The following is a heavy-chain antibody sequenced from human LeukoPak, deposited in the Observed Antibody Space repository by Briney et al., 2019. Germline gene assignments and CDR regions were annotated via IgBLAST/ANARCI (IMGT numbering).Heavy chain of an antibody. V-gene: IGHV3-21*01. J-gene: IGHJ6*03. Sequence: GGSLRLSCEASGFTFSSYTIHWVRQTAGKGLEWVSSISSSSSYTYYSDSVKGRFTISRDNAKNSLYLQMTSLRAEDTAAYYCARGFCTTTRCYEHYNYYYMDVWGKGTTVTVSS. CDR3: ARGFCTTTRCYEHYNYYYMDV. CDR1: GFTFSSYT. D-gene: IGHD2-2*01. CDR2: ISSSSSYT.